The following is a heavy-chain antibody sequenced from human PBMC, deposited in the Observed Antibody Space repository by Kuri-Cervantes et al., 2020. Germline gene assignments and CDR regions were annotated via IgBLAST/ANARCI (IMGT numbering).Heavy chain of an antibody. J-gene: IGHJ3*02. CDR2: ISSSSSYI. D-gene: IGHD1-26*01. CDR3: AKIWGSYCLSCAFDI. Sequence: GESLKISCAASGFTFSSYSMNRVRQAPGKGLEWVSSISSSSSYIYYADSVKGRFTISIDNAKNSLYLQMNSLRAEDTAVYYCAKIWGSYCLSCAFDIWGQGTMVTVSS. V-gene: IGHV3-21*04. CDR1: GFTFSSYS.